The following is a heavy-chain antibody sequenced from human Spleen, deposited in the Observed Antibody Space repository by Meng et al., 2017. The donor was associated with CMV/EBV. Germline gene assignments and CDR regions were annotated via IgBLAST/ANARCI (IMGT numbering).Heavy chain of an antibody. D-gene: IGHD3-10*01. CDR2: IKQDGRKK. CDR1: GFTFSSYW. V-gene: IGHV3-7*01. CDR3: ARDLEEKYYYGSGSYYTYYFDY. Sequence: LSLTCAASGFTFSSYWMSWVRQAPGKGLEWVANIKQDGRKKYYVDSVKGRFTISRDNAKNSLYLQMNSLRAEDTAVYYCARDLEEKYYYGSGSYYTYYFDYWGQGTLVTVSS. J-gene: IGHJ4*02.